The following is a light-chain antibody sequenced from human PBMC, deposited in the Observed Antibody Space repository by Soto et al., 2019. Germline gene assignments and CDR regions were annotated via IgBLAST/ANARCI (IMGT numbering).Light chain of an antibody. CDR1: QSLLHDNGKNY. V-gene: IGKV2-28*01. CDR3: MQALQTPRT. CDR2: LGS. Sequence: DIVMTQSPLSLPVTPGEPASISCRSSQSLLHDNGKNYLDWYLQKPGQSPQLLIYLGSNRASGVPARFSGGGSGTDFTLTISRVEAEDVGVYYCMQALQTPRTFGQGTKVEIK. J-gene: IGKJ1*01.